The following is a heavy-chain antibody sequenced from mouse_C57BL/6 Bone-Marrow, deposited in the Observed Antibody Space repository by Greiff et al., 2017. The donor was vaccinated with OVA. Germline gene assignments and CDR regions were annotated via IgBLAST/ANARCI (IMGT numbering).Heavy chain of an antibody. V-gene: IGHV1-15*01. D-gene: IGHD2-5*01. J-gene: IGHJ4*01. Sequence: VQLQQSGAELVRPGASVTLSCKASGYTFTDYEMHWVKQTPVHGLEWIGAIDPETGGTAYNQKFKGKAILTADKSSSTAYMELRSLTSEDSAVYYGTRCYRNYYAMDYWGQGTPVTVSS. CDR3: TRCYRNYYAMDY. CDR2: IDPETGGT. CDR1: GYTFTDYE.